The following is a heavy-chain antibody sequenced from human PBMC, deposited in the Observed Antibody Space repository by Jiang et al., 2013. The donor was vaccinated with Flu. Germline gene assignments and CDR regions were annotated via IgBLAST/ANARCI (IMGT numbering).Heavy chain of an antibody. CDR1: GYSISDAYY. CDR2: FHYSGRT. Sequence: ETLSLTCGVSGYSISDAYYWGWIRQPPGGGLEWIGSFHYSGRTYQNPSLKSRVTISADTSKNQFSLRLSSVTVADTAVYYCARDYYDYGHDGFDIWGQGTKVTVSS. D-gene: IGHD4-17*01. J-gene: IGHJ3*02. V-gene: IGHV4-38-2*02. CDR3: ARDYYDYGHDGFDI.